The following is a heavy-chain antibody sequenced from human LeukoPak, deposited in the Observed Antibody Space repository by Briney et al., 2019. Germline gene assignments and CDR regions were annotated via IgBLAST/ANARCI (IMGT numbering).Heavy chain of an antibody. J-gene: IGHJ4*02. CDR1: GGSISSGGYS. CDR3: ARTLDYGDYPTTYFDY. V-gene: IGHV4-61*08. Sequence: SETLSLTCAVSGGSISSGGYSWSWIRQPPGKGLEWIGYIYYSGSTNYNPSLKSRVTISVDTSKNQFSLKLSSVTAADTAVYYCARTLDYGDYPTTYFDYWGRGTLVTVSS. D-gene: IGHD4-17*01. CDR2: IYYSGST.